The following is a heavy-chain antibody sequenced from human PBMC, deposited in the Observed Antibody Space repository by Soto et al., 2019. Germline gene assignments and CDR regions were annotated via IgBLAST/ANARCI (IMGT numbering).Heavy chain of an antibody. J-gene: IGHJ4*02. Sequence: QVQLVQSGAEVKKPGASVKVSCKASGYTFSIYYMHWVRQAPGQGLEWMGMINPSGGSASYTQKFQGRVTMTRDTSTNTIYMELTSLRSEDTAVYYCARSHYCGSGAYTLDDNWGQGTLVIVSS. CDR2: INPSGGSA. CDR1: GYTFSIYY. V-gene: IGHV1-46*03. CDR3: ARSHYCGSGAYTLDDN. D-gene: IGHD3-10*01.